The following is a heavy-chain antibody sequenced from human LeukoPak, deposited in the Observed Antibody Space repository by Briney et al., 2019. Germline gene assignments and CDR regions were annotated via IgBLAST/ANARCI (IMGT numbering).Heavy chain of an antibody. Sequence: GGSLRLSCAASGFTFSSYAMSWVRQAPGKGLEWVSGISGSGGSRYYADSVKGRFTISRDNSKNTLYLQMNSLRAEDTAVYYCAKVLEGYYYDSSGFAFDIWGQGTMVTVSS. CDR2: ISGSGGSR. J-gene: IGHJ3*02. D-gene: IGHD3-22*01. CDR3: AKVLEGYYYDSSGFAFDI. V-gene: IGHV3-23*01. CDR1: GFTFSSYA.